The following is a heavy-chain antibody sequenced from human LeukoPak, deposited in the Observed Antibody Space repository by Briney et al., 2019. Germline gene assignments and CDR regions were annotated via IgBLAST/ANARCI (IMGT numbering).Heavy chain of an antibody. CDR2: TSGSGGNT. Sequence: GSLRLSCAASGFTFGSYAMSWVRQAPGKGLEWVSATSGSGGNTYYADSVKGRFTISRDNSKNTLYLQMNSLKPEGTAVYYCARGFTGNLGDYWGQGTLVTVSS. J-gene: IGHJ4*02. CDR1: GFTFGSYA. D-gene: IGHD1-1*01. V-gene: IGHV3-23*01. CDR3: ARGFTGNLGDY.